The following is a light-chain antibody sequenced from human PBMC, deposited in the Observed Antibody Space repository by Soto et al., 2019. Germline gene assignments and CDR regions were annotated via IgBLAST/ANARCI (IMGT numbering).Light chain of an antibody. CDR3: QQRSQWPLT. CDR1: QSVGTS. V-gene: IGKV3-11*01. Sequence: EIVLTQSPATLSLSPGERATLSCRASQSVGTSLEWFQQKPGQAPSLLIFDTSNRATGIPARFSGSGSGTDFTLTISNLEPDDFAVYYCQQRSQWPLTFGGGTKVEIK. CDR2: DTS. J-gene: IGKJ4*02.